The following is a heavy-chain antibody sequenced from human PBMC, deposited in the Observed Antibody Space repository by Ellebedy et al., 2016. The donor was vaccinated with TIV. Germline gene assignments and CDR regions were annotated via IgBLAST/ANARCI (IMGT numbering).Heavy chain of an antibody. CDR1: GYSISTGSY. J-gene: IGHJ3*02. V-gene: IGHV4-38-2*01. Sequence: SETLSLTCAVSGYSISTGSYWGWIWQPPGKGLEWIGSIYHSGSTYYNPSLKRRVSISMDTSRNQFSLRLSSVTAADTAIFYCATFRNLDGFDIWGQGTMVTVSS. D-gene: IGHD2/OR15-2a*01. CDR2: IYHSGST. CDR3: ATFRNLDGFDI.